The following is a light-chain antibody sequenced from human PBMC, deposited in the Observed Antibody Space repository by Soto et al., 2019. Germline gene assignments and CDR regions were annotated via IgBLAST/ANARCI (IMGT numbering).Light chain of an antibody. CDR1: QDIGSY. J-gene: IGKJ4*01. CDR2: AAA. Sequence: DIQVTQSPSFLSASVGDTVTITCRASQDIGSYLGWYQQKPVKAPKLLIYAAATLQSGVPSRFSGSGSGTEFTLTIRGLQPEDFATYYCQQLNDFPLTFGGGTKVDI. CDR3: QQLNDFPLT. V-gene: IGKV1-9*01.